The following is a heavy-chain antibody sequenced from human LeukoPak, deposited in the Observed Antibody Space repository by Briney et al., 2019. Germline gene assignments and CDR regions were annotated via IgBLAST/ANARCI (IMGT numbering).Heavy chain of an antibody. V-gene: IGHV3-30*02. CDR3: AKRVVIRSTDYFYYYTHV. Sequence: PGGSLRLPCEASGFSFSDYGMHWVRQAPGKGLEWVAFIRYNGDNKYYADSVKGRFTVSRDNSQSTLYLQMNSLRVEDTAVYYCAKRVVIRSTDYFYYYTHVWGKGTTVTVSS. CDR1: GFSFSDYG. J-gene: IGHJ6*03. D-gene: IGHD3-3*01. CDR2: IRYNGDNK.